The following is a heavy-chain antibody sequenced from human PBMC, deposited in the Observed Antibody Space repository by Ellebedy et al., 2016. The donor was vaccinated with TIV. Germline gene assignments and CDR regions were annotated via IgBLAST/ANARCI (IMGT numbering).Heavy chain of an antibody. D-gene: IGHD3-10*01. CDR2: MYHSGST. V-gene: IGHV4-59*08. Sequence: MPSETLSLTCTVSGGSISSYDWSWIRLPPGKGLEWIGYMYHSGSTNYNPSLKSRVTMSIDTSKNQFSLKLTSVTAADTAVYYCARQMFYYGSGSYKPSYWYFDLWGRGTLVTVSS. J-gene: IGHJ2*01. CDR1: GGSISSYD. CDR3: ARQMFYYGSGSYKPSYWYFDL.